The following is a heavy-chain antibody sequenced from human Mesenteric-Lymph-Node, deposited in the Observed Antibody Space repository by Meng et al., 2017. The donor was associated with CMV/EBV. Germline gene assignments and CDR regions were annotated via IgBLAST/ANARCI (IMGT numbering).Heavy chain of an antibody. D-gene: IGHD2-2*01. Sequence: GESLKISCAASGFTSNSYAMHWVRQAPGKGLEWVAVISYDGSNKYYADSVKGRFTISRDNFKDTLYLQMDSLRAEDTAVYYCARDLGSTSCCSAFDIWGQGTMVTVSS. J-gene: IGHJ3*02. CDR1: GFTSNSYA. CDR3: ARDLGSTSCCSAFDI. V-gene: IGHV3-33*05. CDR2: ISYDGSNK.